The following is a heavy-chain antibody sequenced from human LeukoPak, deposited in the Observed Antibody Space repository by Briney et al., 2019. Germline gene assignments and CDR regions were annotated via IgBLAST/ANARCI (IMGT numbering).Heavy chain of an antibody. CDR2: INHSGST. D-gene: IGHD2-15*01. Sequence: SETLSLTCAVYGGSFSGYYWGWIRQPPGKGLEWIGEINHSGSTNYNPSLKSRVTISVDTSKNQFSLKLSSVTAADTAVYYCARELRCSGGSCSDWFDPWGQGALVTVSS. J-gene: IGHJ5*02. V-gene: IGHV4-34*01. CDR1: GGSFSGYY. CDR3: ARELRCSGGSCSDWFDP.